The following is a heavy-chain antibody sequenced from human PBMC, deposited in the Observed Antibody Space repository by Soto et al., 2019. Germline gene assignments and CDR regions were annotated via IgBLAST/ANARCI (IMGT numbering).Heavy chain of an antibody. V-gene: IGHV4-39*01. D-gene: IGHD3-10*01. CDR1: SGMPRPSSYL. CDR2: IYYSGST. CDR3: ARALPFTMVWGGAYYCYGIYV. Sequence: EDLSLPKTGSSGMPRPSSYLVGWLRQATRKGLEWIGSIYYSGSTYYNPSLKSRVTISVDTSKNQFSLKLSSVTAADTAVYYCARALPFTMVWGGAYYCYGIYVWGQGTTVTVSS. J-gene: IGHJ6*02.